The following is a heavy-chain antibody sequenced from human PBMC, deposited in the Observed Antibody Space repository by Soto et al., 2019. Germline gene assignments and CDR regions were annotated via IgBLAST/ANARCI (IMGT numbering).Heavy chain of an antibody. CDR1: GYTFTSYA. D-gene: IGHD1-26*01. CDR2: INAGNGNT. V-gene: IGHV1-3*01. Sequence: QVQLVQSGAEVKKPGASVKVSCKASGYTFTSYAMHWVRQAPGQRLEWMVWINAGNGNTKYSQKFQGRVTITRDTSASTAYMALSSLRSEDTAVYYCARDLRGRGSYYLLYYWGQGTLVTVSS. J-gene: IGHJ4*02. CDR3: ARDLRGRGSYYLLYY.